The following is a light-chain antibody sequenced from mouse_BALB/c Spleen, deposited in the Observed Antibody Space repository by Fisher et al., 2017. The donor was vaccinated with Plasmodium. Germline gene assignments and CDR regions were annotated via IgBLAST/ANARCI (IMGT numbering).Light chain of an antibody. J-gene: IGKJ5*01. Sequence: DIVLTQSPLSLPVSLGDQASIPCRSSQSLLHSYGDTYLHWHLQRPGQSLKLLIYKVSNRFSGVPDRFTGSGSGTDFTLKISGVEAEDLGVYFCSQSTHLPLTFGAGTKLELK. CDR2: KVS. V-gene: IGKV1-110*01. CDR3: SQSTHLPLT. CDR1: QSLLHSYGDTY.